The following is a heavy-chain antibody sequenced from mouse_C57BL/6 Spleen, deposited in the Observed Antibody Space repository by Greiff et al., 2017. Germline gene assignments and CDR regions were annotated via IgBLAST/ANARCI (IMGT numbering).Heavy chain of an antibody. D-gene: IGHD1-1*01. CDR1: GYTFTDYY. CDR3: ARSRCITQRGYCDV. CDR2: INPNDGGT. J-gene: IGHJ1*03. Sequence: EVQLQQSGPDLVKPGASVKISCTASGYTFTDYYMNWVQQSPGKSLEWIGDINPNDGGTSYNHNFKGKATFTVDKSSSTPYMQLRSLTSEDSEVEYCARSRCITQRGYCDVWGTGTTVTVSS. V-gene: IGHV1-26*01.